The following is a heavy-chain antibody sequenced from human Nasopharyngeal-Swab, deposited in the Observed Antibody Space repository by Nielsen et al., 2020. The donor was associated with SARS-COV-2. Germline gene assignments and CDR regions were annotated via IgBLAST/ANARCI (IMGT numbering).Heavy chain of an antibody. J-gene: IGHJ4*02. CDR1: GFTFSSYA. Sequence: GESLKISCAASGFTFSSYAMHWVRQAPGKGLEWVAVISYDGRNKYYADSVKGRFTISRDNSKNTLYLQMNSLRAEDTAVYYCARTGGPVYGLVVDYWGQGTLVTVSS. V-gene: IGHV3-30*04. CDR3: ARTGGPVYGLVVDY. D-gene: IGHD6-19*01. CDR2: ISYDGRNK.